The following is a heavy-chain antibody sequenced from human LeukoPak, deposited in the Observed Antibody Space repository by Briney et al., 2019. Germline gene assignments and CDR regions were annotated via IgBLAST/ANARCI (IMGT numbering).Heavy chain of an antibody. Sequence: ASVKVSCKAFGYTFTSNYMHWVRQAPGQGPEWMGVISPSGGSTTYAQKFQGRVTLTRDMSTSTDYLELSSLRSEDTAVYYCARGPGADDYYYYYMDVWGKGTTVTISS. CDR2: ISPSGGST. J-gene: IGHJ6*03. CDR1: GYTFTSNY. V-gene: IGHV1-46*01. CDR3: ARGPGADDYYYYYMDV.